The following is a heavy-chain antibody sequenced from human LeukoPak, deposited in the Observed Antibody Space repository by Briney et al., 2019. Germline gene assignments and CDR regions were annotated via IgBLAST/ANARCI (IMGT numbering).Heavy chain of an antibody. CDR2: IYTSGST. J-gene: IGHJ4*02. CDR3: ARGPTYCSSSSCLQGE. CDR1: GGSISSGSYY. V-gene: IGHV4-61*02. D-gene: IGHD2-15*01. Sequence: PSQTLSLTCTVSGGSISSGSYYWSWIRQPAGKGLEWIGRIYTSGSTNHNPSLKSRVTISVDTSKNQFSLKLSSVTAADTAVYYCARGPTYCSSSSCLQGEWGQGTLVTVSS.